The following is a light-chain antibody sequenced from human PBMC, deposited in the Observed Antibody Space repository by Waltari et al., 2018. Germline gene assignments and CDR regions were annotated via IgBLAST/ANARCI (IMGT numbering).Light chain of an antibody. CDR1: QDISNY. CDR3: QQYDNLPFT. CDR2: EAS. J-gene: IGKJ3*01. Sequence: DIQMNQSPSSLSASVADRVTITCPASQDISNYLNWYQQKPGKAPKLLIYEASNLETGVPSRFSGGGSGTDFACTISSLQPEDIGTYYCQQYDNLPFTFGPGTKVDIK. V-gene: IGKV1-33*01.